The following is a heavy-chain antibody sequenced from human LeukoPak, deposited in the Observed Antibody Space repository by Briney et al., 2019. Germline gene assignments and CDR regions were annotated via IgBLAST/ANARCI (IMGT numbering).Heavy chain of an antibody. CDR2: ISGSGGST. V-gene: IGHV3-23*01. J-gene: IGHJ4*02. D-gene: IGHD3-10*01. CDR1: GFTFSSYA. Sequence: GGSLRLSCAASGFTFSSYAMSWVRQAPGKGLEWVSAISGSGGSTYYADSVKGRFTISRDNSKNTLYLQMNSLRAEDTAVYYCAKDRPVVVGYYGSGSYYNWGQGTLVTVSS. CDR3: AKDRPVVVGYYGSGSYYN.